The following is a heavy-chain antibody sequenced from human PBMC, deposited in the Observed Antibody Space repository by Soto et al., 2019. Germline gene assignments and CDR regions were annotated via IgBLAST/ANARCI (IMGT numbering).Heavy chain of an antibody. CDR1: GFTFSGSA. CDR3: TRHWNWFDP. Sequence: EVQLVESGGGLVQPGGSLKLSCAASGFTFSGSAMHWVRQASGKGLEWVGRIRSKANSYATAYAASVKGRFTISRDDSKNTAYLQMNSLKTEDTAVYYCTRHWNWFDPWGQGTLVTVSS. V-gene: IGHV3-73*02. J-gene: IGHJ5*02. CDR2: IRSKANSYAT.